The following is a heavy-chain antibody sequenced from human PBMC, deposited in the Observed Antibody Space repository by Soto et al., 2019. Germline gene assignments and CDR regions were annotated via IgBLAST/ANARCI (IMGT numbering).Heavy chain of an antibody. CDR1: GGSISSSSYY. D-gene: IGHD3-9*01. V-gene: IGHV4-39*01. J-gene: IGHJ5*02. CDR2: IYYSGST. Sequence: PSETLSLTCTVSGGSISSSSYYWGWIRQPPGQGLEWIGSIYYSGSTYYNPSLKSRVTISVDTSKNQFSLKLSSVTAADTAVYYCARHDILTGYYKAHLPRSNWFDPWGQGTLVTVSS. CDR3: ARHDILTGYYKAHLPRSNWFDP.